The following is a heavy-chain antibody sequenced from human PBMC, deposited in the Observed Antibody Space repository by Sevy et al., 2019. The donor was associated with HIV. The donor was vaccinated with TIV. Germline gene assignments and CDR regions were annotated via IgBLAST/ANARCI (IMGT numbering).Heavy chain of an antibody. J-gene: IGHJ4*02. Sequence: GGSLRLSCAVSGFTFSSAWMSWFRQTPGKRLEWVGRIESKIDGGTIYYAAPVKGRFSISSDDSKNTLFLQMNSLKTEDRAVYYCATDHPPAQVVSDYWGQGTLVTVSS. V-gene: IGHV3-15*04. D-gene: IGHD6-6*01. CDR1: GFTFSSAW. CDR3: ATDHPPAQVVSDY. CDR2: IESKIDGGTI.